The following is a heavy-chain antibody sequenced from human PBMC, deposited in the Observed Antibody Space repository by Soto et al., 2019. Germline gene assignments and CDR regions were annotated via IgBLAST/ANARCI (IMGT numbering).Heavy chain of an antibody. CDR1: GGSFSGYY. Sequence: SETLSLTCAVYGGSFSGYYWSWIRQPPGKGLEWIGEINHSGSTNYNPSLKSRVTISVDTSKNQFSLKLSSVTAADTAVYYCARAYSSGWFYYYYYGMDVWGQGTTVTVSS. J-gene: IGHJ6*02. D-gene: IGHD6-19*01. V-gene: IGHV4-34*01. CDR3: ARAYSSGWFYYYYYGMDV. CDR2: INHSGST.